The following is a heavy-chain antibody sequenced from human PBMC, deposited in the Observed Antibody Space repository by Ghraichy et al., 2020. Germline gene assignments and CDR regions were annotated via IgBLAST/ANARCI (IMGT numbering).Heavy chain of an antibody. CDR2: ITGTGGST. V-gene: IGHV3-23*01. CDR1: GFTFSSYA. CDR3: VKDTWSGGSCYPDY. D-gene: IGHD2-15*01. Sequence: GGSLRLSCAASGFTFSSYAMSWVRQAPGKGLEWVSAITGTGGSTYYADSVKGRFTISRDNSKNTLYLQMNSLRAEDTALYYCVKDTWSGGSCYPDYWGQGTLVPVSS. J-gene: IGHJ4*02.